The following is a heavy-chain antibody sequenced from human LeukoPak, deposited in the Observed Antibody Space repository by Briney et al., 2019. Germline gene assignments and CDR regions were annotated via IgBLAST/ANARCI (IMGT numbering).Heavy chain of an antibody. J-gene: IGHJ6*03. Sequence: GESPKISCKGSGYSFSNYWIGWVRQMPGKGLEWMGMIYPGDSDTSYSPSFQGQVTFSADKSISTAYLQWTSLKASDTATYYCARQPNYMDVWGKGTTVTVSS. V-gene: IGHV5-51*01. CDR2: IYPGDSDT. CDR1: GYSFSNYW. CDR3: ARQPNYMDV.